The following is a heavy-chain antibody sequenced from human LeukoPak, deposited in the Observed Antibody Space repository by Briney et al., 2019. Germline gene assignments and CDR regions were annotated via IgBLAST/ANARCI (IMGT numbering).Heavy chain of an antibody. V-gene: IGHV3-33*06. Sequence: QPGRSLRLSCAASGFIFRSYGMHWVRQAPGKGLEWVAAIWYDGSNKYYADSVKGRFTISKDDSKSTLYLQMNSLRAEDTAVYYCAKEKYYLDSSGPQDNWGQGTLVTVSS. CDR1: GFIFRSYG. J-gene: IGHJ4*02. CDR3: AKEKYYLDSSGPQDN. CDR2: IWYDGSNK. D-gene: IGHD3-22*01.